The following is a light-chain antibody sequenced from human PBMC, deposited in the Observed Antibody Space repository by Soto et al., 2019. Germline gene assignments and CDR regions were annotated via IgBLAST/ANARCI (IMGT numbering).Light chain of an antibody. CDR1: QSVSSSY. CDR3: QQYSSSPPEFT. Sequence: EIVLTQSPGTLSLSPGERATLSCRASQSVSSSYLAWYQQRPGQAPRLLIFGASYRATGIPDRFSGSGSGTAFTLTISRLEPVEFAVYYCQQYSSSPPEFTFGTGTKVD. V-gene: IGKV3-20*01. CDR2: GAS. J-gene: IGKJ3*01.